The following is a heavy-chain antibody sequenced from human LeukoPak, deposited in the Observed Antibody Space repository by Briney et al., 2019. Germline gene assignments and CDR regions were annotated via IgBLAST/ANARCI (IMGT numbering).Heavy chain of an antibody. CDR3: ARGGQDQLPYSYYGMDV. V-gene: IGHV1-18*01. D-gene: IGHD2-2*01. CDR1: GYTFTSYG. Sequence: GASVKVSCKASGYTFTSYGISWVRQAPGQGLEWMGWISAYNGNTNYAQKLQGRVTMTTDTCTSTAYKELRSLRSDGTAVYYCARGGQDQLPYSYYGMDVWGQGTTVTVSS. J-gene: IGHJ6*02. CDR2: ISAYNGNT.